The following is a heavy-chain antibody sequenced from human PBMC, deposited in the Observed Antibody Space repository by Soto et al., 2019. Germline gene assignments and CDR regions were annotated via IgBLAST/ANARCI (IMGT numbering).Heavy chain of an antibody. CDR2: ISGSGGTT. D-gene: IGHD3-22*01. Sequence: GGSLRLSCVASGFTFSSYALNWVRQAPGRGLEWVSAISGSGGTTYYADSVKGRFTISRDNSKNTLFLQMNSLRAEDAAIYYCAKSPEVISTSVDYWGQGRLVTVA. CDR3: AKSPEVISTSVDY. V-gene: IGHV3-23*01. CDR1: GFTFSSYA. J-gene: IGHJ4*02.